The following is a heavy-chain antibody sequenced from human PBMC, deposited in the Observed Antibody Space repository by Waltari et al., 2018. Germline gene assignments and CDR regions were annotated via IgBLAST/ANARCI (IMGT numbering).Heavy chain of an antibody. CDR3: ATHPGAGGVYHPDYYYYMDV. D-gene: IGHD2-2*01. CDR2: IIPLLGIA. V-gene: IGHV1-69*02. Sequence: QVQLVQSGAAVKKTGLSVTVSCKASGGSFSSYTITWLRTAPGIWLQCMGRIIPLLGIANYSQKFQCRVTITADKSTSTAYMDLSSLRSEDTAVYYCATHPGAGGVYHPDYYYYMDVWGKGTTVTVSS. J-gene: IGHJ6*03. CDR1: GGSFSSYT.